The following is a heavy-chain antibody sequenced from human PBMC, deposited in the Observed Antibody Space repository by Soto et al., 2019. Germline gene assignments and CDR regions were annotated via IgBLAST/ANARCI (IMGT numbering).Heavy chain of an antibody. CDR2: VYNSGST. CDR3: ARYRREAVAGYTLDN. D-gene: IGHD6-13*01. V-gene: IGHV4-59*01. Sequence: PSETLSLTCTVSGGSISSNYWAWIRQPPGKGLEWIGYVYNSGSTNYNPSLKSRVTISEDTSKSQFSLKVNSMAAADTAVYYCARYRREAVAGYTLDNWGQGILVTVSS. CDR1: GGSISSNY. J-gene: IGHJ4*02.